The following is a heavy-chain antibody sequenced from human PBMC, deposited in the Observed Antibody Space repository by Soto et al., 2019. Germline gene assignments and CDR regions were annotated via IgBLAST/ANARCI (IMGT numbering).Heavy chain of an antibody. D-gene: IGHD5-18*01. CDR2: IYYSGST. CDR3: ARDRLMATAGTARHYFGLDV. J-gene: IGHJ6*02. Sequence: SETLSLTCTVSGGSIRSGGYYWSWVRQNPRRGLEWIGNIYYSGSTYYNPSLKSRLTISVDTSKNQFSLNLSSVTAADTAVYYCARDRLMATAGTARHYFGLDVWGQGTTVTVSS. CDR1: GGSIRSGGYY. V-gene: IGHV4-31*03.